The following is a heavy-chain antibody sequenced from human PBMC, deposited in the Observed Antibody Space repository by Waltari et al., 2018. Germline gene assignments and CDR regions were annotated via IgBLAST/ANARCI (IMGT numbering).Heavy chain of an antibody. V-gene: IGHV4-38-2*02. D-gene: IGHD1-26*01. CDR1: GYSISSGYY. CDR3: ARGRWELWVFGY. CDR2: IYHSGSN. J-gene: IGHJ4*02. Sequence: QVQLQESGPGLVKPSETLSPTCTVSGYSISSGYYWGWIRQPPGKGLAWIGCIYHSGSNYYNPSLKSRVTISVDTSKNQFSLKLRSVTAADAAVYYCARGRWELWVFGYWGQGTLVTVSS.